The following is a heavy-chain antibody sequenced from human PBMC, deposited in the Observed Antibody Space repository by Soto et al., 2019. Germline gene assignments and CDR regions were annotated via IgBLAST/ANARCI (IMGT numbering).Heavy chain of an antibody. CDR1: GGSISSYY. J-gene: IGHJ6*02. Sequence: QVQLQESGPGLVKPSETLSLTCTVSGGSISSYYWSWIRQPPGKGLEWIGYIYYSGSPNYNPSLTSLVTISVDTSKNQFSLKLSSVTAADTAVYYCARGGSTSLGARRYYGMDVWGQGTTVTVSS. D-gene: IGHD2-2*01. V-gene: IGHV4-59*01. CDR2: IYYSGSP. CDR3: ARGGSTSLGARRYYGMDV.